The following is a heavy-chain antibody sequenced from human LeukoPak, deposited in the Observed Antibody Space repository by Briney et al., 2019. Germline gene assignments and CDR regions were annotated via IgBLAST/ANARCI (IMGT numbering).Heavy chain of an antibody. Sequence: ASVKVSCKASGGTFSSYAISWVRQAPGQGLEWMGGIIPIFGTANYAQKFQGRVTITTDESTSTAYMELSSLRSEDTVVYYCARDQRDCSSTSCDSSHDAFDIWGQGTVVTVSS. CDR2: IIPIFGTA. V-gene: IGHV1-69*05. D-gene: IGHD2-2*01. J-gene: IGHJ3*02. CDR1: GGTFSSYA. CDR3: ARDQRDCSSTSCDSSHDAFDI.